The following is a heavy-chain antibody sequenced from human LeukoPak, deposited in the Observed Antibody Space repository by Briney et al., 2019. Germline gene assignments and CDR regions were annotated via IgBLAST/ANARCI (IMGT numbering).Heavy chain of an antibody. Sequence: ASETLSLTCTVSGGPISGGGYYWSWIRQPPGKGLEWIGEINHSGSTNYNPSLKSRVTISVDTSKNQFSLKLSSVTAADTAVYYCARGGGYKSKNFDYWGQGTLVTVSS. V-gene: IGHV4-34*01. CDR3: ARGGGYKSKNFDY. D-gene: IGHD5-24*01. CDR2: INHSGST. J-gene: IGHJ4*02. CDR1: GGPISGGGYY.